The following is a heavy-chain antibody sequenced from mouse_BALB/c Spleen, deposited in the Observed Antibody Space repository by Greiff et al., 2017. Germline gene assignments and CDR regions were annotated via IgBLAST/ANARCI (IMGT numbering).Heavy chain of an antibody. CDR1: GFNIKDYY. J-gene: IGHJ3*01. CDR2: IDPENGDT. Sequence: VQLQQSGAELVRSGASVKLSCTASGFNIKDYYMHWVKQRPEQGLEWIGWIDPENGDTEYAPKFQGKATMTADTSSNTAYLQLSSLTSEDTAVYYCKAGGDGFAYWGQGTLVAVSA. V-gene: IGHV14-4*02. CDR3: KAGGDGFAY. D-gene: IGHD3-3*01.